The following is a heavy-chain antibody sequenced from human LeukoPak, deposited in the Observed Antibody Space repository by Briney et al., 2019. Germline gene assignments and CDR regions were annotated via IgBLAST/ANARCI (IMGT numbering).Heavy chain of an antibody. J-gene: IGHJ2*01. CDR1: GGSFSGYY. Sequence: SENLYLTCDVAGGSFSGYYWSWFRQAPGKGLEWIGEIHYTGATNYSPSFKCRVTISPGTSNNQVSLRMKSVTAADTAVYYCARGITVVYYFDLWGRGTLVTVSS. CDR3: ARGITVVYYFDL. CDR2: IHYTGAT. V-gene: IGHV4-34*01. D-gene: IGHD1-20*01.